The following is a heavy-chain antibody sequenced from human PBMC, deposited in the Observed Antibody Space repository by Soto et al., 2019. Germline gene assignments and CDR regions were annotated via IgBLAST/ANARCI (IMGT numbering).Heavy chain of an antibody. CDR2: IYHSGDT. D-gene: IGHD3-22*01. J-gene: IGHJ4*02. CDR1: GDSMSSTAYY. CDR3: ASTYSGYLDK. V-gene: IGHV4-31*03. Sequence: SETLSLTCSVSGDSMSSTAYYWSWIRQHPGKGLEWIAYIYHSGDTHYNPSLRSRITISVDTSKSQFSLKLTSVTDADTAVYYCASTYSGYLDKWGQGTPVTVSS.